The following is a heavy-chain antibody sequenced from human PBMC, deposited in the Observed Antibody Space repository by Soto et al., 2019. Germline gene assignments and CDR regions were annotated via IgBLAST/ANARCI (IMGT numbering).Heavy chain of an antibody. CDR2: IYYSGST. Sequence: QLQLQESGPGLVKPSETLSLTCTVSGGSISSSSYYWGWIRQPPGKGLEWIGSIYYSGSTYYNPSLRSRVTISVDTSKNQVSLKLSSVTAADTAVYYCARHAGQWLDAEYFQHWGQGILVTVSS. CDR1: GGSISSSSYY. J-gene: IGHJ1*01. CDR3: ARHAGQWLDAEYFQH. D-gene: IGHD6-19*01. V-gene: IGHV4-39*01.